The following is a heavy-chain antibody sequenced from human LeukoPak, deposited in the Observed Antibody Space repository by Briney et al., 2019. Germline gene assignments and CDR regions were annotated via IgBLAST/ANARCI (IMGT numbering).Heavy chain of an antibody. V-gene: IGHV3-11*04. J-gene: IGHJ3*02. D-gene: IGHD2-2*02. CDR2: ISSSGSTI. Sequence: PGGSLRLSCAASGFTFSDYYMSWIRQAPGKGLEWVSYISSSGSTIYYADSVKGRFTISRDNAKNSLYLQMNSLRAEDTAVYYCVRAVPAVILGAFDIWGQGSMVTVSS. CDR3: VRAVPAVILGAFDI. CDR1: GFTFSDYY.